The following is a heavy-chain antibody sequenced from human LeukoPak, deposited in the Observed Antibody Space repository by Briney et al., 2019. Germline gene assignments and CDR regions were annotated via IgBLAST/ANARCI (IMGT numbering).Heavy chain of an antibody. J-gene: IGHJ2*01. Sequence: PGGSLRLSCAASGFTFSSHWMSWVRQAPGKGLEWVSLISSSSRFIYYGDSVKGRFTISRDNAKKSLYLQMNSLRAEDTAVYYCARAVYCSGGGCFWYFDLWGRGTLVTVSS. V-gene: IGHV3-21*01. D-gene: IGHD2-15*01. CDR1: GFTFSSHW. CDR2: ISSSSRFI. CDR3: ARAVYCSGGGCFWYFDL.